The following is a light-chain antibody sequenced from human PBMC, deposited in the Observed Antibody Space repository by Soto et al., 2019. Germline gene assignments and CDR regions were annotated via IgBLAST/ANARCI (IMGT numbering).Light chain of an antibody. CDR3: QQSYSSPPT. CDR2: AAS. J-gene: IGKJ1*01. V-gene: IGKV1-39*01. CDR1: QSISNH. Sequence: DIPMTQSPSSLSASVEDRVTITCRASQSISNHLNWYQQKPGKAPKLLIFAASSLQSGVPSRFSGSRSGPDFTLTISSLQPEDFATYYCQQSYSSPPTFGQGTKVEIK.